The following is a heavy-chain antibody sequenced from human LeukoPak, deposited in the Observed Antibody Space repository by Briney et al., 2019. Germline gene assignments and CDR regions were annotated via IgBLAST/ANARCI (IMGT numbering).Heavy chain of an antibody. CDR2: AYYSGST. CDR3: ALGYCSGGTCYFVY. D-gene: IGHD2-15*01. CDR1: GGSISSHF. Sequence: SETLSLTCTVSGGSISSHFWNWVRQPPGKGLEWIGYAYYSGSTNYNPSLKSRVTISVDTSKNQFSLKLSSVTAADTAVYYCALGYCSGGTCYFVYWGQGTLVTVSS. V-gene: IGHV4-59*11. J-gene: IGHJ4*02.